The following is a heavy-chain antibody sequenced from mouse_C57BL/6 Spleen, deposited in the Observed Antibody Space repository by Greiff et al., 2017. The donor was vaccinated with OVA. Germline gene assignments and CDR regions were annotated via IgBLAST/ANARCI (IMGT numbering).Heavy chain of an antibody. D-gene: IGHD2-5*01. V-gene: IGHV7-3*01. CDR1: GFTFTDYY. CDR2: IRNKANGYTT. Sequence: EVKLMESGGGLVQPGGSLSLSCAASGFTFTDYYMSWVRQPPGTALEWLGFIRNKANGYTTEYSASVKGRFTISRDNSQSILYLQMNALRAEDSATYYCARYDWYSNYAFAYWGQGTLVTVSA. J-gene: IGHJ3*01. CDR3: ARYDWYSNYAFAY.